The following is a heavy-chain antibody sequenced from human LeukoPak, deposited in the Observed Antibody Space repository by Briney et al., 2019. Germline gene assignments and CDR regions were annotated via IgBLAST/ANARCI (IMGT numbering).Heavy chain of an antibody. Sequence: ASVKVSCKASGYTFTGYYMHWVRQAPGQGLEWMGWIYPNSGGTNYAQKFQGRVTITRNTSISTAYMELSSLRSDDTAVYYCAYSSGWRFPIDYWGQGTLVTVSS. D-gene: IGHD6-19*01. V-gene: IGHV1-2*02. CDR2: IYPNSGGT. J-gene: IGHJ4*02. CDR1: GYTFTGYY. CDR3: AYSSGWRFPIDY.